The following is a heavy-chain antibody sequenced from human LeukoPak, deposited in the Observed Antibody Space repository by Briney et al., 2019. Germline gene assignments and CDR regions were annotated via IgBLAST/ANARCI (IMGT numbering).Heavy chain of an antibody. CDR2: ISSSGSTI. CDR1: GFTFSDYY. J-gene: IGHJ3*02. Sequence: TGGSLRLSCAASGFTFSDYYMSWIRQAPGKGLEWVSYISSSGSTIYYADSVKGRFTISRDNAKNSLYLQMNSLRAEDTAVYYCARGRVATIIHDAFDIWGQGTMVTVSS. D-gene: IGHD5-12*01. V-gene: IGHV3-11*01. CDR3: ARGRVATIIHDAFDI.